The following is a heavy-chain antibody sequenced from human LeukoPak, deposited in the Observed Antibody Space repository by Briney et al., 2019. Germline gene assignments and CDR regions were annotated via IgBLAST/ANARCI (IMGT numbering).Heavy chain of an antibody. CDR2: INAGGTVT. CDR1: GFTFSKYW. J-gene: IGHJ4*02. D-gene: IGHD6-19*01. V-gene: IGHV3-74*01. CDR3: ATKQWLAPPPDS. Sequence: PGGSLRLSCAASGFTFSKYWMLCVRQAPGKGLESFSQINAGGTVTTYADSVKGRFTVSRDNADNTMFLQMKSVRDEYTAVYYCATKQWLAPPPDSWGQGTPVTVSS.